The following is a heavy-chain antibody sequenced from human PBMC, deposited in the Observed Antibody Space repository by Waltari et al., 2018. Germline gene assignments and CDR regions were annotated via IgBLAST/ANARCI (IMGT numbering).Heavy chain of an antibody. J-gene: IGHJ4*02. CDR1: GCTFSSYG. CDR3: ARDRKDSSGYSFDY. Sequence: QVQLVESGGGVVQPGRSLRLSWAASGCTFSSYGMQWVRQAPGKGLEWVAVICDDVSNKSYADSVKGRFTISRDNSKNTLYLQINSLRAEDTAVYYCARDRKDSSGYSFDYWGQGTLVTVSS. D-gene: IGHD3-22*01. CDR2: ICDDVSNK. V-gene: IGHV3-33*01.